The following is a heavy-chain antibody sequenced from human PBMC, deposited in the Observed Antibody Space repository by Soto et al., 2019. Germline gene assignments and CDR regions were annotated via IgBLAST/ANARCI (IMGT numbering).Heavy chain of an antibody. CDR1: GGSISSGGYY. J-gene: IGHJ4*02. CDR2: IYYSGST. D-gene: IGHD2-15*01. Sequence: SETLSLTCTVSGGSISSGGYYWSWIRQHPGKGLEWIGYIYYSGSTYYNPSLKSRVTISVDTSKNQFSLKLSSVTAADTAVYYCATIGQGGSWQGDYFDYWGQGTLVTVYS. CDR3: ATIGQGGSWQGDYFDY. V-gene: IGHV4-31*03.